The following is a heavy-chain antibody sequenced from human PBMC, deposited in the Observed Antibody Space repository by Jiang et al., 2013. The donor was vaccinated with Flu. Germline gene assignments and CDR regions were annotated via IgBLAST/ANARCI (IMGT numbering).Heavy chain of an antibody. CDR2: FVPSLVKA. D-gene: IGHD4-11*01. J-gene: IGHJ4*02. CDR3: AKPYSDSSFGYFY. Sequence: SGAEVKRPGSSVKVSCEVSGGTSRTSSGAIIWVRQAPGQGLEWVGRFVPSLVKATYEQKFRGRVTFSADTSGTTTYMEVASLTSDDTAMYFCAKPYSDSSFGYFYWGQGTLVTVSS. V-gene: IGHV1-69*04. CDR1: GGTSRTSSGA.